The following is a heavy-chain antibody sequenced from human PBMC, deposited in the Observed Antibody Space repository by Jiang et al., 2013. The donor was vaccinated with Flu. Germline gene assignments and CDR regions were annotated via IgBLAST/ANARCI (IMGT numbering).Heavy chain of an antibody. J-gene: IGHJ4*02. CDR3: ARVKKTRIRDPLDY. CDR2: ISSSSSSI. CDR1: GFTFSTYS. Sequence: VQLLESGGGLVQPGGSLRLSCAASGFTFSTYSMNWVRQAPGKGLEWVSYISSSSSSIYYADSVKGRFTISRDNAKNSLFLQMNSLRAEDTAVYYCARVKKTRIRDPLDYWGQGTLVTVSS. V-gene: IGHV3-48*01. D-gene: IGHD2/OR15-2a*01.